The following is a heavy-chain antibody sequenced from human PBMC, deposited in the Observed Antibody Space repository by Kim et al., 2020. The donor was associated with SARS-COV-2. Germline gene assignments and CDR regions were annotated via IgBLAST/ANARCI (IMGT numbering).Heavy chain of an antibody. CDR1: GFTFSSYG. J-gene: IGHJ1*01. D-gene: IGHD3-10*01. CDR3: ARGWFGELFPQH. CDR2: IWYDGSNK. V-gene: IGHV3-33*01. Sequence: GGSLRLSCAASGFTFSSYGMHWVRQAPGKGLEWVAVIWYDGSNKYYADSVKGRFTISRDNSKNTLYLQMNSLRAEDTAVYYCARGWFGELFPQHWGQGTLVTVSS.